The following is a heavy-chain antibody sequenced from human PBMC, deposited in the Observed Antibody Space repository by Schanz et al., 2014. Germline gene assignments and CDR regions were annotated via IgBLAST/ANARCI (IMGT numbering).Heavy chain of an antibody. Sequence: DVQLVESGGGLVQPGGSLRLSCAASGFTFSDFYMSWIRQAPGKGLEWVGRIENNANGATTDYAAPVKGRFTVSRDDSRNTLYLQMNTLRTDDTALYYCTTFNNRDALYIWGQGTMVSVSS. V-gene: IGHV3-15*04. CDR3: TTFNNRDALYI. CDR1: GFTFSDFY. CDR2: IENNANGATT. D-gene: IGHD1-20*01. J-gene: IGHJ3*02.